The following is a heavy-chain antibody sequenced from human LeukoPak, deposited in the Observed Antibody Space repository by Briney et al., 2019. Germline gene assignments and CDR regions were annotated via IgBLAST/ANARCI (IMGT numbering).Heavy chain of an antibody. CDR1: GGSISSYY. CDR2: IYYSGST. V-gene: IGHV4-59*01. J-gene: IGHJ4*02. Sequence: SETLSLTCTVSGGSISSYYWSWIRQPPGKGLEWIGYIYYSGSTNYNPSLKSRVTISVDTSKNQFSLKLSSVTAADTAVYYCARTTTVVTPFDYWGQGALVTVSS. D-gene: IGHD4-17*01. CDR3: ARTTTVVTPFDY.